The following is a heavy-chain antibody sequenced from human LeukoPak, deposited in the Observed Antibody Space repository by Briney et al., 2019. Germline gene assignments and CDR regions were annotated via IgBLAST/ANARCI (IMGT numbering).Heavy chain of an antibody. J-gene: IGHJ4*02. CDR2: ISSSSSYI. V-gene: IGHV3-21*01. CDR3: ARFKWSQYYFDY. CDR1: GFTFSSYS. Sequence: GGSLRLSCAASGFTFSSYSMNWVRQAPGKGLEWVSSISSSSSYIYYADSVKGRFTISRDNAKNSLYLQMNSLRAEDTAVYYCARFKWSQYYFDYWGQGTLVTVSS. D-gene: IGHD1-26*01.